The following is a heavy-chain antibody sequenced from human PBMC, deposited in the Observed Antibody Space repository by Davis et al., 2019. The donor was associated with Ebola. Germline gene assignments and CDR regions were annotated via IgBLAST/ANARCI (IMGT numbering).Heavy chain of an antibody. CDR3: ARDSSGYYHLDY. CDR2: ISYDGSNK. V-gene: IGHV3-30*03. D-gene: IGHD3-22*01. Sequence: GGSLRLSCAASGFTFSSYGMHWVRQAPGKGLEWVAVISYDGSNKYYADSVKGRFTISRDNSKNTLYLQMNSLRAEDTAVYYCARDSSGYYHLDYWGQGTLVTVSS. J-gene: IGHJ4*02. CDR1: GFTFSSYG.